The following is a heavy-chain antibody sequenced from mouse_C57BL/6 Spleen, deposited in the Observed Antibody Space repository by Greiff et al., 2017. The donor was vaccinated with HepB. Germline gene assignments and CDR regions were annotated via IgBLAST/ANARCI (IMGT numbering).Heavy chain of an antibody. V-gene: IGHV1-9*01. CDR1: GYTFTGYW. Sequence: VQLQQSGAELMKPGASVKLSCKATGYTFTGYWIEWVKQRPGHGLEWIGEILPGSGSTNYNEKFKGKATFTADTSSNTAYMQLSSLTTEDSAIYYCARGSYYSNYDYYAMDYWGQGTSVTVSS. D-gene: IGHD2-5*01. CDR3: ARGSYYSNYDYYAMDY. CDR2: ILPGSGST. J-gene: IGHJ4*01.